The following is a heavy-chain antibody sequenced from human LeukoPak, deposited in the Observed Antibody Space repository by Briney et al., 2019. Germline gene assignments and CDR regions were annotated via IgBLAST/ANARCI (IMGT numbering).Heavy chain of an antibody. J-gene: IGHJ4*02. CDR2: IYSGGST. D-gene: IGHD5-18*01. Sequence: GGSLKLSCAASGFTVSNNYMNWVRQAPGKGLEWVSVIYSGGSTDYAASVKGRFTISRDSSKNSLYLQMNSLRAEDTAVYYCAKGGYSYGLTFDFWGQGTLVTVSS. CDR3: AKGGYSYGLTFDF. CDR1: GFTVSNNY. V-gene: IGHV3-66*02.